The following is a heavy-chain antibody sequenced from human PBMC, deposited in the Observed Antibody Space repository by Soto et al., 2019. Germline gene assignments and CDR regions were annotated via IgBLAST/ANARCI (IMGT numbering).Heavy chain of an antibody. D-gene: IGHD6-13*01. CDR3: ARGRYSSSWSNRYYYYGMDV. V-gene: IGHV4-34*01. CDR2: INHSGST. Sequence: QVQLQQWGAGLLKPSETLSLTCAVYGGSFSGYYWSWIRQPPGKGLEWIGEINHSGSTNYNPSLKSRVTISVDTSKNQFSLKLSSVTAADTAVYYCARGRYSSSWSNRYYYYGMDVWGQGTTVTVSS. CDR1: GGSFSGYY. J-gene: IGHJ6*02.